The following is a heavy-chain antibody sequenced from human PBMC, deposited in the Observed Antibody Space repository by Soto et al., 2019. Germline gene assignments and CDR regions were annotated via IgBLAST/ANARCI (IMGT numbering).Heavy chain of an antibody. CDR1: GGSFSGYY. V-gene: IGHV4-34*01. D-gene: IGHD3-16*01. Sequence: SETLSLTFAVYGGSFSGYYWSWIRQPPGKGLEWIGEINHSGSTNYNPSLKSRVTISVDTSKNRFSLKLSSVTAADTAVYYCARGLSLGYWGQGTLVTVS. CDR3: ARGLSLGY. J-gene: IGHJ4*02. CDR2: INHSGST.